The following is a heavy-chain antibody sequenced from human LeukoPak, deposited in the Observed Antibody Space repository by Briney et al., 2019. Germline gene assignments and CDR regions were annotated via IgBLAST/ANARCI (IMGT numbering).Heavy chain of an antibody. CDR1: GYSISSGYY. CDR3: ARTRYYYNSRSYGAPYYFDY. D-gene: IGHD3-10*01. Sequence: KSSETLSLTCTVSGYSISSGYYWGWIRQPPGKGLEWIGSIYHTGSTYYNPSLKSRVTISLETSKNLFSLKLSSVTAADTAVYYCARTRYYYNSRSYGAPYYFDYWGQGTLVTVSS. CDR2: IYHTGST. V-gene: IGHV4-38-2*02. J-gene: IGHJ4*02.